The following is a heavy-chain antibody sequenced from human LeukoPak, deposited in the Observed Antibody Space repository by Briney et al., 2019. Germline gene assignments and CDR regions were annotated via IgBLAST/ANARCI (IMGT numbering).Heavy chain of an antibody. J-gene: IGHJ4*02. CDR3: AKSLSGYPDY. V-gene: IGHV3-48*03. Sequence: GGSLRLSCAASGFTFSSYEMNWVRQAPGKGPEWVPYISTGGSTIYYADSVKGRFTISRDNAKNSLYLQMNSLRAEDTAVYYCAKSLSGYPDYWGQGTLVTVSS. D-gene: IGHD5-12*01. CDR1: GFTFSSYE. CDR2: ISTGGSTI.